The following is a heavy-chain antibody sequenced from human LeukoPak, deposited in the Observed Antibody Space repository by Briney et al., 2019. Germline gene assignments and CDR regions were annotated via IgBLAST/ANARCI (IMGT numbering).Heavy chain of an antibody. V-gene: IGHV3-53*01. J-gene: IGHJ4*02. Sequence: GGSLRLSCAASGFTVSSNYMSWVRQAPGKGLEGVSVIYSGGSTYYADSVKGRFTISRDNSKNTLYLQMNSLRAEDTAVYYCARETVAYDSSGYYPLHYWGQGTLVTVSP. D-gene: IGHD3-22*01. CDR2: IYSGGST. CDR3: ARETVAYDSSGYYPLHY. CDR1: GFTVSSNY.